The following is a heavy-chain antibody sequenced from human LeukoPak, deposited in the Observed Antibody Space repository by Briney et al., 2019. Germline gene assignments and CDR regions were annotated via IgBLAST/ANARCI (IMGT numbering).Heavy chain of an antibody. Sequence: PGGSLRLSCAASGFTFSSYAMHWVRQAPGKGLEWVAVISYDGSNKYYADSVKGRFTISRDNSKNTLYLQMNSLRAEDTAVYYCARDEDYGDYVRYYYYGMDVWGKGTTVIVSS. D-gene: IGHD4-17*01. V-gene: IGHV3-30*04. CDR2: ISYDGSNK. CDR3: ARDEDYGDYVRYYYYGMDV. J-gene: IGHJ6*04. CDR1: GFTFSSYA.